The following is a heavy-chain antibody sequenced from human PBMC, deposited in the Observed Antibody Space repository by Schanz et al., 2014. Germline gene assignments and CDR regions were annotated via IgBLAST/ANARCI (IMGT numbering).Heavy chain of an antibody. D-gene: IGHD5-18*01. V-gene: IGHV4-4*02. CDR2: IYHRGST. CDR1: GGSISSSNW. Sequence: QVQLQESGPGLVKPSGTLSLTCAVSGGSISSSNWWSWVRQPPGKGLEWIGEIYHRGSTNYKPSLKGRATIPADKSKNRFSLKRRSVTAADTAVYYCARRSVSPSGNSYGYVVAWFDPWGQGTLVTVSS. J-gene: IGHJ5*02. CDR3: ARRSVSPSGNSYGYVVAWFDP.